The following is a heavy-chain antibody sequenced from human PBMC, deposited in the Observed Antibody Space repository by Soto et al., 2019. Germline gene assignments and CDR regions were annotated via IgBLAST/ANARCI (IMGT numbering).Heavy chain of an antibody. CDR1: GGSISSGGYY. V-gene: IGHV4-31*03. CDR3: ARVKGVAAGPAVYNWFDP. CDR2: IYYSGST. J-gene: IGHJ5*02. Sequence: SETLSLTCPVSGGSISSGGYYWSWIRQHPGKGLEWIGYIYYSGSTYYNPSLKSRVTISVDTSKNQFSLKLSSVTAADTAVYYCARVKGVAAGPAVYNWFDPWGQGTLVTVS. D-gene: IGHD6-13*01.